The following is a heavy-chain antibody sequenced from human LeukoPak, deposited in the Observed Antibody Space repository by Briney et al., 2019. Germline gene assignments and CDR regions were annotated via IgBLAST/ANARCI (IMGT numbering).Heavy chain of an antibody. J-gene: IGHJ2*01. D-gene: IGHD6-19*01. CDR3: ARPAVSGTSPDWYFDL. CDR1: GGSISRSDFF. Sequence: KTSETLSLSCTVSGGSISRSDFFWGWIRQSPGKGLEWIVSIYKSGSTFYSQSLESRVTISVDTSKNQFSLKLNSVTAADTAVYYCARPAVSGTSPDWYFDLWGRGTRVTVSS. V-gene: IGHV4-39*01. CDR2: IYKSGST.